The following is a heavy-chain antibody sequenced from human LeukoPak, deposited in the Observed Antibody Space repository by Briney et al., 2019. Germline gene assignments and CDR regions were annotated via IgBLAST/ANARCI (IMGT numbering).Heavy chain of an antibody. CDR1: GFTFSSYS. Sequence: GGSLRLSCAASGFTFSSYSLNWVRQAPGKGLEWVSSISSGSSYIYYADSVRGRFTISRDNAKNSLYLQMNSLRAEDTAVYYCAREANFDYWGQGTLVTVSS. V-gene: IGHV3-21*01. CDR2: ISSGSSYI. J-gene: IGHJ4*02. CDR3: AREANFDY.